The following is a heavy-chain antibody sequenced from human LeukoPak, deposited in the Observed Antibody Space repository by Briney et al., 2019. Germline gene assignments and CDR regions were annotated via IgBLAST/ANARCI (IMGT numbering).Heavy chain of an antibody. Sequence: SETLSLTCAVYGGSFSDYYWSWIRQPPGKGLEWIGEINHSGSSNYNPSLQSRVTMSVDTSKKQLSLKVTTVTAADTAVYYCARSRYYDSSGSYSVFDYYFYMDVWGKGTTVTVSS. CDR3: ARSRYYDSSGSYSVFDYYFYMDV. CDR1: GGSFSDYY. D-gene: IGHD3-22*01. CDR2: INHSGSS. V-gene: IGHV4-34*01. J-gene: IGHJ6*03.